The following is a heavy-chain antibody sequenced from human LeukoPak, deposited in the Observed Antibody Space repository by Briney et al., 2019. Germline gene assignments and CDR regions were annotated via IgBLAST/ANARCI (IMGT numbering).Heavy chain of an antibody. D-gene: IGHD6-19*01. CDR2: IYTSGST. CDR3: ARVSPYSSGWYSLRDGLPIFDY. CDR1: GGSISSGSYY. J-gene: IGHJ4*02. V-gene: IGHV4-61*02. Sequence: SQTLSLTCTVSGGSISSGSYYWSWIRQPAGKGLEWIGRIYTSGSTNYNPSLKSRVTISVDTSKNQFSLKLSSVTAADTAVYYCARVSPYSSGWYSLRDGLPIFDYWGQGTLVTVSS.